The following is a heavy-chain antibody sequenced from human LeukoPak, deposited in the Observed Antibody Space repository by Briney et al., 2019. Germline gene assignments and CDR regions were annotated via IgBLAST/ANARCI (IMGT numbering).Heavy chain of an antibody. Sequence: PGGSLRLSCAASGFTFSSYSMNWVRQASGKGLEWVSSISSSSSYIYYADSVKGRFTISRDNAKNSLYLQMNSLRAEDTAVYYCASSDCSGGSCEERAFDYWGQGTLVTVSS. CDR2: ISSSSSYI. D-gene: IGHD2-15*01. J-gene: IGHJ4*02. CDR3: ASSDCSGGSCEERAFDY. CDR1: GFTFSSYS. V-gene: IGHV3-21*01.